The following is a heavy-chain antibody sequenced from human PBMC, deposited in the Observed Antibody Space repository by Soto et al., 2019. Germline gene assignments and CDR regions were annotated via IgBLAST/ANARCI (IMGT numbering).Heavy chain of an antibody. CDR1: GGTSNTYA. J-gene: IGHJ2*01. CDR3: GNVDHHDQHAFPARRSSDL. Sequence: GSGGTSNTYAVTWFRQAPGKGLEWVSNIGSTGTTTYYADSVKGRFAISRDNSKSTLYLQMNSLRAEDTAVYYCGNVDHHDQHAFPARRSSDL. V-gene: IGHV3-23*01. CDR2: IGSTGTTT. D-gene: IGHD1-1*01.